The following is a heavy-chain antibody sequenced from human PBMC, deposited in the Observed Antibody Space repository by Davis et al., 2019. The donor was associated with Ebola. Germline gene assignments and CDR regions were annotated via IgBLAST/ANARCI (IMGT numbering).Heavy chain of an antibody. D-gene: IGHD2-21*02. CDR2: IKHSGST. Sequence: PSETLSLTCTVSGGSVSSGSYYWSWIRQPPGKGLEWIGEIKHSGSTNYNPSLKSRVTISVDTSKNQFSLKLSSVTAADTAVYYCARGLRCGGVCSIDYWGQGTLVTVSS. J-gene: IGHJ4*02. CDR3: ARGLRCGGVCSIDY. CDR1: GGSVSSGSYY. V-gene: IGHV4-39*07.